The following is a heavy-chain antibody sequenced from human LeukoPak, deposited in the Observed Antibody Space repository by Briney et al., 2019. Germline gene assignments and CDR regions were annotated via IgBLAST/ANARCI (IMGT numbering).Heavy chain of an antibody. Sequence: GGSLGLSCAASGFIFSSYWMSWVRQAPGKGLEWVANIKQDGSEKQYVASVKGRFTISRDNAKNSLYLQMNSLRAEDTAVYYCTSSSGDYSYWGQGTLVTVSS. CDR3: TSSSGDYSY. CDR2: IKQDGSEK. V-gene: IGHV3-7*01. CDR1: GFIFSSYW. J-gene: IGHJ4*02. D-gene: IGHD4-17*01.